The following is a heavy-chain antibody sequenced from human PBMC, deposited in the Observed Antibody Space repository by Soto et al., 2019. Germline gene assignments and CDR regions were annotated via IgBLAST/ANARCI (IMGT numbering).Heavy chain of an antibody. V-gene: IGHV3-48*03. CDR1: GFTFSSYE. J-gene: IGHJ4*02. CDR3: AREYDSSGYYVQGPRRFDY. D-gene: IGHD3-22*01. Sequence: GGSLRLSCAAYGFTFSSYEMNWVRQAPGKGLPRLSCSSRSGSTIYYAYSLKGRFTISRDNTENSLYLQMNSLRAEDTAFYYCAREYDSSGYYVQGPRRFDYWGQGNLVTVCS. CDR2: SSRSGSTI.